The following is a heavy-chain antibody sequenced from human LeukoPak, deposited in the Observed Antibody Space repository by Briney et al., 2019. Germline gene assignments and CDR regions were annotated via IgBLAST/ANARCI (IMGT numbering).Heavy chain of an antibody. CDR2: IYHSGST. CDR1: GGSISSGGYS. V-gene: IGHV4-30-2*01. Sequence: SETLSLTCAVSGGSISSGGYSWSWIRQPPGTGLEWLGYIYHSGSTYYNPSLKSRVTIPVDRSKNQFSLKLSSVTAADTAVYYCARGASAMVTGSAAFDIWGQGTMVTVSS. J-gene: IGHJ3*02. CDR3: ARGASAMVTGSAAFDI. D-gene: IGHD5-18*01.